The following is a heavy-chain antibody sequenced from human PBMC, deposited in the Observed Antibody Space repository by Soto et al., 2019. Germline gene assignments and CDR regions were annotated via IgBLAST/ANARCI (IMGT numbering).Heavy chain of an antibody. CDR3: ARGRSFSTALGVHWCDP. CDR2: ISYDGSNK. J-gene: IGHJ5*02. D-gene: IGHD2-2*01. CDR1: GFTFSSYA. V-gene: IGHV3-30-3*01. Sequence: QVQLVESGGGVVQPGRSLRLSCAASGFTFSSYAMHWVRQAPGKGLEWVAVISYDGSNKYYADSVKGRFTISRDNSKNTLYLQMNILRAEDTAVYYCARGRSFSTALGVHWCDPWGQGTLVTVSS.